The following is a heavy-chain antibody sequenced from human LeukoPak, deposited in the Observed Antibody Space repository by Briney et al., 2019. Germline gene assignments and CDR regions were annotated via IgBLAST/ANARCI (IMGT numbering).Heavy chain of an antibody. CDR2: ISWNSGSI. D-gene: IGHD6-13*01. CDR1: GFTFDDYA. V-gene: IGHV3-9*01. CDR3: AKEIWAVGIAGANWFDP. Sequence: PGRSLRLSCAASGFTFDDYAMHWVRQAPGKGLEWVSGISWNSGSIGYADSVKGRFTISRDNAKNSLYLQMNSLRAEDTALYYCAKEIWAVGIAGANWFDPWGQGTLVTVSS. J-gene: IGHJ5*02.